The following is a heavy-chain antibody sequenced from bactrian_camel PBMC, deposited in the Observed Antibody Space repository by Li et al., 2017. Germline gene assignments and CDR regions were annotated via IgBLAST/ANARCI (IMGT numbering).Heavy chain of an antibody. J-gene: IGHJ4*01. CDR3: TPGVY. CDR1: GFDFGVFY. CDR2: IHDVGSPA. D-gene: IGHD2*01. Sequence: LVESGGGLVQPGGSLRLSCAASGFDFGVFYMSWVRQAPGKGLEWVSSIHDVGSPAHYADSVKGRFIISRDDATATLILQLNSLKTEDTARYYCTPGVYWGQGTQVTVS. V-gene: IGHV3-2*01.